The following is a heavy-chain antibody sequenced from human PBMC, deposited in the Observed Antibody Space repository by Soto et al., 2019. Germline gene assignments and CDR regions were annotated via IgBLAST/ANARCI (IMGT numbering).Heavy chain of an antibody. V-gene: IGHV4-39*01. CDR2: LYQSGST. D-gene: IGHD2-2*02. CDR1: GSSIRISGYY. Sequence: LTEPLSLTCPASGSSIRISGYYWGLIRQPPGKGLKWVGPLYQSGSTYYNPSLKSRVPISVDTSNNQFSLKLSSVTAADTAVYYCARHIVGEYQELYDFDYWGQGTLVTVS. J-gene: IGHJ4*02. CDR3: ARHIVGEYQELYDFDY.